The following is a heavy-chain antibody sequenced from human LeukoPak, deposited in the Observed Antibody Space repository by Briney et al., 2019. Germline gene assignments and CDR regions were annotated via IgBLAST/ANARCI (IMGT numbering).Heavy chain of an antibody. V-gene: IGHV3-7*01. D-gene: IGHD4-23*01. CDR3: ARVQGAYGGGRDS. J-gene: IGHJ4*02. CDR2: IKQDGIEK. Sequence: PGGSLRLSCAASGFTFSNYWMSWVRQAPGGGLEWVASIKQDGIEKYYVDSVKGRFTVSRDNAKNSLYLQMNSLRAEDTAVYYCARVQGAYGGGRDSWGQGTLVTVSS. CDR1: GFTFSNYW.